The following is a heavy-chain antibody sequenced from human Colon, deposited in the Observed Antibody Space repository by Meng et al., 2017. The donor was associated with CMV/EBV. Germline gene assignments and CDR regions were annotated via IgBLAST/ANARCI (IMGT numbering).Heavy chain of an antibody. CDR3: ARQLNGDLGQDGFDF. CDR2: IYYSGST. V-gene: IGHV4-39*07. D-gene: IGHD3-16*01. J-gene: IGHJ3*01. Sequence: SETLSLTCSVSGVSISGSSYYWGWIRQLPGKRLEWIGSIYYSGSTFYNPSLQSRLTISVDTSKNQFSLKLTSVTPADTAVYHSARQLNGDLGQDGFDFWGQGTRVTVSS. CDR1: GVSISGSSYY.